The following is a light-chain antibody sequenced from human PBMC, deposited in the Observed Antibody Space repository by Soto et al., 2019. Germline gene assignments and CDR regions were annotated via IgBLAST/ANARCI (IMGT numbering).Light chain of an antibody. CDR1: QSISDS. J-gene: IGKJ3*01. V-gene: IGKV1-5*03. CDR2: RAS. Sequence: DIQMTQSPSTLSASVGDRVTITCRASQSISDSLAWYQQRSGKAPKLLIYRASSLQSGVPSRFSGSGSGTEFTLTISSLQPDDFAPYYCQHYNSYPFTFGPGTQVDIK. CDR3: QHYNSYPFT.